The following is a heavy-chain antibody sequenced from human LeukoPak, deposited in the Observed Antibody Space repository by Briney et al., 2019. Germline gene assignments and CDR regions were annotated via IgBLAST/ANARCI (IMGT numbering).Heavy chain of an antibody. D-gene: IGHD3-10*01. V-gene: IGHV3-21*04. CDR2: ITSSSSFI. J-gene: IGHJ4*02. CDR1: GFTFSSYW. CDR3: AKGHYYGSGSLDY. Sequence: GGSLRLSCAASGFTFSSYWMHWVRQAPGKGLEWVASITSSSSFIYYVDLVKGRFTISRDNARNSLFLQMNSLRAEDTAVYYCAKGHYYGSGSLDYWGQGTLVTVSS.